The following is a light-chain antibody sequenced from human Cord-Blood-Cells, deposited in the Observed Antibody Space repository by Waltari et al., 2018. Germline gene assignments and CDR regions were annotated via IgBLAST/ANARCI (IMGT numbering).Light chain of an antibody. CDR1: SSAVGGYNY. Sequence: QSALTQPASVSGSPGPSITISCTGTSSAVGGYNYVSWYQQHPGKAPKLMIYDVSNRPSGVSNRFAGSNSGNTASLTISGLQAEDEADYYCSSYTSSSTLVVFGGGTKLTVL. V-gene: IGLV2-14*01. CDR3: SSYTSSSTLVV. J-gene: IGLJ2*01. CDR2: DVS.